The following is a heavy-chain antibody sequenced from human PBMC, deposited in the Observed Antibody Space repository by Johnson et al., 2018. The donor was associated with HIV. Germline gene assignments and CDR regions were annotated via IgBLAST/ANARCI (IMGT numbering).Heavy chain of an antibody. Sequence: QVQLVESGGGVVQPGMSLRVSCAASGFTFSSYAMHWVRQAPGRGLEWVAVMSYDGSNQYYADSVTGRFTISRDNSKNTLYLQMNSLRAEDTAVYYCAKDQYGSSYDIWGQGTMVTVSS. CDR1: GFTFSSYA. CDR3: AKDQYGSSYDI. CDR2: MSYDGSNQ. J-gene: IGHJ3*02. D-gene: IGHD2-15*01. V-gene: IGHV3-30*04.